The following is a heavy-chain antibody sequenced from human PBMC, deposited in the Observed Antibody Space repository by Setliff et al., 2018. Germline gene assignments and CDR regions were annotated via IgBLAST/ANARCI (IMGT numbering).Heavy chain of an antibody. Sequence: PSETLSLTCSVSGGSISTYYWSWIRKPPGKGLEWIGNINYSGNSNYIHSLKSRVTISVDTPKNQFSLKLSSVTAADTAVYYCARATRVRDSSSVPSDTFDIWGRGTMVTVSS. CDR2: INYSGNS. V-gene: IGHV4-59*01. D-gene: IGHD2-15*01. J-gene: IGHJ3*02. CDR1: GGSISTYY. CDR3: ARATRVRDSSSVPSDTFDI.